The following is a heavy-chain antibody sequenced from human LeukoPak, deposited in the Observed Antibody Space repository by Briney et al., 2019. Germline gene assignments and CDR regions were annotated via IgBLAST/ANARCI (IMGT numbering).Heavy chain of an antibody. J-gene: IGHJ3*02. Sequence: GASVKVSCKVSGYTLTELSMHWVRQASGKGLEWMGGFDPEDGETIYAQKFQGRVTMTEDTSTDTAYMELSSLRSEDTAVYYCATSQAALGASDAFDIWGQGTMVTVSS. CDR3: ATSQAALGASDAFDI. V-gene: IGHV1-24*01. D-gene: IGHD2-15*01. CDR2: FDPEDGET. CDR1: GYTLTELS.